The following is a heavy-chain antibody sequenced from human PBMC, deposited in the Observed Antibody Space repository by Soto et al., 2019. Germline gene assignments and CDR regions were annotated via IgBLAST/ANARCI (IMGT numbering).Heavy chain of an antibody. CDR2: ISYDGSNK. D-gene: IGHD3-3*01. CDR1: GFTFSSYG. J-gene: IGHJ4*02. V-gene: IGHV3-30*18. Sequence: VQLVESGGGVVQPGRSLRLSCAASGFTFSSYGMHWVRQAPGKGLEWVAVISYDGSNKYYADSVKGRFTISRDNSKNTLYLQMNSLRAEDTAVYYCAKAANYDFWSGSLDYWGQGTLVTVSS. CDR3: AKAANYDFWSGSLDY.